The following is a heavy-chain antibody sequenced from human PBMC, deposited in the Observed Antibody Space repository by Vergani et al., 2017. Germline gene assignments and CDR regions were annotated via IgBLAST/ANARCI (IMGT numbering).Heavy chain of an antibody. CDR2: IYNSGNG. J-gene: IGHJ2*01. V-gene: IGHV4-39*01. CDR1: GDSIISRSYY. CDR3: ASGKYYSDSTSHFRGRYFDV. Sequence: QMPLQESGPGLVKASETLSLTCTVSGDSIISRSYYWGWIRQPPGKGVEWIGSIYNSGNGDPSSSLKSRCTISADTSKNQFSLRLKSVTAADTAVYYCASGKYYSDSTSHFRGRYFDVWGRGTLVTVPS. D-gene: IGHD3-16*01.